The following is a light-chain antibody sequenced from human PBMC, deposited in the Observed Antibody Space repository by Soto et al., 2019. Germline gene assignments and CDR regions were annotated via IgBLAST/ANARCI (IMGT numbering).Light chain of an antibody. CDR2: GAS. CDR3: QQYVSSPWA. Sequence: EIVLTQSPGTLSVSLGDRATLSCRASQSVSSYLAWYQQKPGQAPRLLIYGASTRATGIPDRFSGSGSGTDFTLTISRLEPEDFAVYYCQQYVSSPWAFGQGTKVDIK. V-gene: IGKV3-20*01. CDR1: QSVSSY. J-gene: IGKJ1*01.